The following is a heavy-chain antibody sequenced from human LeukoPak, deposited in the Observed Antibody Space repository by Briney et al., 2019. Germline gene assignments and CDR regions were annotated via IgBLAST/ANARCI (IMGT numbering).Heavy chain of an antibody. CDR1: GFSFSSYG. CDR2: IHTDVNVI. V-gene: IGHV3-30*02. D-gene: IGHD3-10*01. CDR3: GYFGSGSSYTPDS. Sequence: PGGSLRLSCAGSGFSFSSYGMHWVRQAPGKGLQWVAYIHTDVNVIFYAASVKGRFTISRDNSKNTLNLQMNSLTTGDTAVYYCGYFGSGSSYTPDSWGQGTLVTVSS. J-gene: IGHJ5*01.